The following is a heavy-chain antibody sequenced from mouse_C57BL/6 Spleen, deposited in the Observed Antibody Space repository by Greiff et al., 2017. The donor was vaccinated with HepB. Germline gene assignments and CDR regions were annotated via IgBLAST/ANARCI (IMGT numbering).Heavy chain of an antibody. J-gene: IGHJ4*01. Sequence: VQLQQPGAELVRPGTSVKLSCKASGYTFTSYWMHWVKQRPGQGLEWIGVIDPSDSYTNYNQKFKDKATVTVDTSSSTGYMQLSSLTSEDSAVYDCSRNVYYGSSYGDAMDYWGQGTSVTVSS. CDR3: SRNVYYGSSYGDAMDY. V-gene: IGHV1-59*01. CDR1: GYTFTSYW. CDR2: IDPSDSYT. D-gene: IGHD1-1*01.